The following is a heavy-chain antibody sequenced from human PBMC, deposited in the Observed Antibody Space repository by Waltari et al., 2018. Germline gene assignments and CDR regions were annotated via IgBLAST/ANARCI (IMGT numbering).Heavy chain of an antibody. D-gene: IGHD2-21*01. V-gene: IGHV3-23*01. CDR3: AKETGHRGPFDY. CDR2: IGNSGADT. J-gene: IGHJ4*02. CDR1: GFTFNRYG. Sequence: EVQLLESGGGLVQPGGSLRLSCAASGFTFNRYGMNWVRQSPGKGLEWVSAIGNSGADTYYAESVKGRFTISRDNSKNTLYLQMNSLRVEDTAVYYCAKETGHRGPFDYWGQGTLVTVSS.